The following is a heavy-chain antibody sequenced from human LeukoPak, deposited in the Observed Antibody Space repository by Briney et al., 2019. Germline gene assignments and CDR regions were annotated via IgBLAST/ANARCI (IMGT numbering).Heavy chain of an antibody. J-gene: IGHJ2*01. CDR2: IYHSGST. V-gene: IGHV4-4*02. CDR3: ARFSGTMVRGVIRRWYFDL. Sequence: SGTLSLTCAVSGGSISSSNWWSWVRQPPGKGLEWIGEIYHSGSTNYNSSLKSRVTISVDKSKNQFSLKLSSVTAADTAVYYCARFSGTMVRGVIRRWYFDLWGRGTLVTVSS. CDR1: GGSISSSNW. D-gene: IGHD3-10*01.